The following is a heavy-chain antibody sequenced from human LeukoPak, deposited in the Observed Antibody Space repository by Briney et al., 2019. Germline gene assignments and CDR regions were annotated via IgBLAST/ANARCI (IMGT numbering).Heavy chain of an antibody. D-gene: IGHD1-26*01. CDR3: AKDHTSGSPGD. Sequence: GGSLRLSCAASGFTFSSYWMNWARQAPGKGLEWVASISHNGNVNYYVDSVKGRFTISRDNAKNSLYLQMSNLRAEDTAVYYCAKDHTSGSPGDWGQGTLVTVSS. CDR2: ISHNGNVN. J-gene: IGHJ4*02. V-gene: IGHV3-7*03. CDR1: GFTFSSYW.